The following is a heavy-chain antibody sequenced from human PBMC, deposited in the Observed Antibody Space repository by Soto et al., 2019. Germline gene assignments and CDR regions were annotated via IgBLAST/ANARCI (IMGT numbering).Heavy chain of an antibody. CDR3: ARVAPTRYCSSTSCYPVDP. V-gene: IGHV3-48*03. J-gene: IGHJ5*02. CDR1: GFTFSSYE. Sequence: GGSLRLSCAASGFTFSSYEMNWVRQAPGKGLEWVSYISSSGSTIYYADSVKGRFTISRDNAKNSLYLQMNSLRAEDTAVYYCARVAPTRYCSSTSCYPVDPWGQGTLVTVSS. CDR2: ISSSGSTI. D-gene: IGHD2-2*01.